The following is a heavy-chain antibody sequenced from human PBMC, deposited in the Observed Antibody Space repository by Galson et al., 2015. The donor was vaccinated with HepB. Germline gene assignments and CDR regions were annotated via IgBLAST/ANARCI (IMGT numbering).Heavy chain of an antibody. CDR2: MSHDGTHE. CDR1: GFMFSLYT. J-gene: IGHJ3*02. Sequence: SLRLSCAASGFMFSLYTLHWVRQAPGKGLEWVAVMSHDGTHEYYADSVKGRFTISRDNSKNILYLQMNSLRPEDTAVFYCARVGYSFDLGNGFDIWGQGTMVTIS. CDR3: ARVGYSFDLGNGFDI. V-gene: IGHV3-30*04. D-gene: IGHD3-9*01.